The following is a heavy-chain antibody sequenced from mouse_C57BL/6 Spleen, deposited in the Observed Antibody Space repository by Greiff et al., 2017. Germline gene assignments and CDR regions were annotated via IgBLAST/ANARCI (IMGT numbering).Heavy chain of an antibody. J-gene: IGHJ1*03. D-gene: IGHD1-1*01. CDR3: ARGELLRWYFGV. Sequence: QVQLQQSGAELVRPGASVKLSCKASGYTFTDYYINWVKQRPGQGLEWIARIYPGSGNTYYNEKFKGKATLTAEKSSSTAYMQHSSLTSEDSAVYFCARGELLRWYFGVWGTGTTVTVSS. V-gene: IGHV1-76*01. CDR1: GYTFTDYY. CDR2: IYPGSGNT.